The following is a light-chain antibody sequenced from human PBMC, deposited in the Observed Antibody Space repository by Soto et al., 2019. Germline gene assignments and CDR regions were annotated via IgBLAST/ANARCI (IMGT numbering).Light chain of an antibody. CDR3: SSYAGSNVL. J-gene: IGLJ2*01. CDR1: SSDVGGYNY. V-gene: IGLV2-8*01. Sequence: HSALTQPPSASGSPGQSVSISCTGTSSDVGGYNYVSWYQQHPGKAPKLMIFEVSKRPSGVPDRFSGSKSGNTASLTVSGLQAEDEADYYCSSYAGSNVLFGGGTKLTVL. CDR2: EVS.